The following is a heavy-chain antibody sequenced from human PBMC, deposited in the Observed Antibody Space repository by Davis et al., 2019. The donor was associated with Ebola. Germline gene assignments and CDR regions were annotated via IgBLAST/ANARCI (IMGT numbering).Heavy chain of an antibody. CDR1: GGSFSGYY. Sequence: PSETLSLTCAVYGGSFSGYYWSWIRQPPGKGLEWIGEINHSGSTNYNPSLKSRVTISVDTSKNQFSLKLSSVTAADTAVYYCARFYSGGRTYFDYWSQGTLVTVSS. CDR2: INHSGST. J-gene: IGHJ4*02. CDR3: ARFYSGGRTYFDY. D-gene: IGHD2-15*01. V-gene: IGHV4-34*01.